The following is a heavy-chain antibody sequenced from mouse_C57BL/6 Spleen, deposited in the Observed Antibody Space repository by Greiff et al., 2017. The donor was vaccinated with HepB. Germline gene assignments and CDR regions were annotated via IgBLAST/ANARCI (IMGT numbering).Heavy chain of an antibody. CDR1: GYTFTSYW. Sequence: VQLQQSGAELVRPGSSVKLSCKASGYTFTSYWMHWVKQRPIQGLEWIGNIDPSDSETHYNQKFKDKATLTVDKSSSTAYMQLSSLTSEDSAVYYCAYYDYDGFAYWGQGTLVTVSA. CDR2: IDPSDSET. D-gene: IGHD2-4*01. CDR3: AYYDYDGFAY. V-gene: IGHV1-52*01. J-gene: IGHJ3*01.